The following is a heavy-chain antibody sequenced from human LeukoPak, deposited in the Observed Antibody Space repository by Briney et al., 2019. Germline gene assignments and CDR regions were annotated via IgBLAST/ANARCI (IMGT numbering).Heavy chain of an antibody. D-gene: IGHD3-10*01. J-gene: IGHJ4*02. CDR3: ARAYGSGTSYHPDY. Sequence: APLKVSCKASGYTFTPYYMHWVRQAPGQRREWMGWINPNSGDTNSSQKLQDRVTLTRDTSISTAYMELSSLTSDDTAVYYCARAYGSGTSYHPDYWGQGTLVTVSS. CDR1: GYTFTPYY. CDR2: INPNSGDT. V-gene: IGHV1-2*02.